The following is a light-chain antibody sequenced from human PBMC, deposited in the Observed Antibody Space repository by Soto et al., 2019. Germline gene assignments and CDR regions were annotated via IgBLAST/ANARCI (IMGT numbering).Light chain of an antibody. V-gene: IGKV3-20*01. CDR2: GAS. CDR1: QSVSSDH. Sequence: EIVMTQSPATLSVSPGEGATLSCRASQSVSSDHLAWYQQRPGQSPRLLIYGASSRTTGVPDRFSGSGSGTDFTLTISRLEPEDFAVYYCQHYRSAPFTFGPGTKVDIK. CDR3: QHYRSAPFT. J-gene: IGKJ3*01.